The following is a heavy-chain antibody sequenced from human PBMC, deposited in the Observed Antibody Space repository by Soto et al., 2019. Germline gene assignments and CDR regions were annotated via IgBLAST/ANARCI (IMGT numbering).Heavy chain of an antibody. Sequence: QVQLQESSPGLVKPSQTLSLTCTVFGDSISNGGFYYSWIRQHPGQGLEWVGYIFHSGSTLSNPSLRSRVTLSADTSKNQLFLKLTSVTAADTAVYYCARGGIAGHWFDPWGQGTLVTVSA. CDR2: IFHSGST. V-gene: IGHV4-31*03. CDR1: GDSISNGGFY. D-gene: IGHD2-15*01. CDR3: ARGGIAGHWFDP. J-gene: IGHJ5*02.